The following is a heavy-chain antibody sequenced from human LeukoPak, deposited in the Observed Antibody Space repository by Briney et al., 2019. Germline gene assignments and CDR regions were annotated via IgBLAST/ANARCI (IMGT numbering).Heavy chain of an antibody. D-gene: IGHD6-13*01. J-gene: IGHJ4*02. CDR2: IYHSGGT. CDR3: ASMPGTNDY. CDR1: GGSNSRRHW. Sequence: SETLSLTCAVSGGSNSRRHWRSWVGQPPGQGLEWIGEIYHSGGTYYTPSLKSRVTISVDTSKNQSSLKLSSVTAADTAVYYCASMPGTNDYWGQGTLVTVSS. V-gene: IGHV4-4*02.